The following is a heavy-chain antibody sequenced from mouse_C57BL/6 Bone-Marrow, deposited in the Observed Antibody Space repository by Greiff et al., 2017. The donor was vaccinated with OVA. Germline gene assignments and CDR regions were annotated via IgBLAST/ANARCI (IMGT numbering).Heavy chain of an antibody. J-gene: IGHJ2*01. CDR2: IDPSDSYT. Sequence: QVQLQQPGAELVMPGASVKLSCKASGYTFTSYWMHWVKQRPGQGLEWIGEIDPSDSYTNYNQKFKGKSTLTVDKSSSTAYMQLSSLTSEDSAVYYCAGGYGAGPYFYYWGHGTTLSVSS. CDR3: AGGYGAGPYFYY. V-gene: IGHV1-69*01. CDR1: GYTFTSYW. D-gene: IGHD2-2*01.